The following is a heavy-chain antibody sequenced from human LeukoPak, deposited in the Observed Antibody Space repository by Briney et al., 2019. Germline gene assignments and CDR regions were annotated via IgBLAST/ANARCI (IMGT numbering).Heavy chain of an antibody. CDR2: IRSKANSYAT. V-gene: IGHV3-73*01. CDR3: TRQDSNLYYYYGMDV. CDR1: GFTFSGSA. Sequence: PGGSLRLSCAASGFTFSGSAMHWVRQASGKGLEWVGRIRSKANSYATAYAASVKGRFTISRDDSKNTAYLQMNSLKTEDTAVYYCTRQDSNLYYYYGMDVWGQGTTVTVSS. J-gene: IGHJ6*02. D-gene: IGHD4-11*01.